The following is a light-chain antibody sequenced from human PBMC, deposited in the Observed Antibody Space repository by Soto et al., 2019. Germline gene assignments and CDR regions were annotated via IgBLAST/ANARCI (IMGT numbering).Light chain of an antibody. J-gene: IGKJ1*01. Sequence: DIVMTQSPDSLAVSLGERASINCKSSQSVLYSSNNRNHLAWYQQKAGQPPKLLIYWASTRETGVPGRFSGSGSGTDFTLTIDSLQAEDLAVYYCQQYFSTPPTFGQGTKVEIK. V-gene: IGKV4-1*01. CDR3: QQYFSTPPT. CDR1: QSVLYSSNNRNH. CDR2: WAS.